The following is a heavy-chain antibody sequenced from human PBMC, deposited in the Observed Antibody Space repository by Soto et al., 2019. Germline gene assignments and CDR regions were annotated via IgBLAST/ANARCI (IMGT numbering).Heavy chain of an antibody. V-gene: IGHV3-30*18. Sequence: QVQLVESGGGVVQPGRSLRLSCAASGFTFSSYGMHWVRQAPGKGLEWVAVISYDGSNKYYADSVKGRFTISRDNSKNTLYLQMNSLRAEDTAVYYCAKKGPHDAFDIWGQGTMVTVSS. CDR2: ISYDGSNK. CDR1: GFTFSSYG. J-gene: IGHJ3*02. CDR3: AKKGPHDAFDI.